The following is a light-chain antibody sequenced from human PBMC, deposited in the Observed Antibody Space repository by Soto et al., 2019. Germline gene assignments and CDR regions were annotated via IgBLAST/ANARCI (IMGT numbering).Light chain of an antibody. J-gene: IGKJ1*01. CDR2: TAS. Sequence: DIQMTQSPSSLSASVGDRVSITCRASQSISNYLNWYQQKPGKAPKLLIYTASSLQSGVPSRFSGSGSGTHFTLIVSSLQPEDFATYFCQQSYSTPWTFGHGTKVDIK. CDR3: QQSYSTPWT. V-gene: IGKV1-39*01. CDR1: QSISNY.